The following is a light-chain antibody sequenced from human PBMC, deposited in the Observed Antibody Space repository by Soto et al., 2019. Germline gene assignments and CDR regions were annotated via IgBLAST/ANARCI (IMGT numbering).Light chain of an antibody. V-gene: IGKV3-20*01. CDR3: QQYGSSPLT. Sequence: EIVMTQSPATLSVSPGERATLSCRASQSVSSNYLAWYQQKPGQAPRLLIYDVSNRATGIPDRFSGSGSGTDFTLTISRLEPEDFAVYNCQQYGSSPLTFGGGTKVDIK. CDR2: DVS. J-gene: IGKJ4*01. CDR1: QSVSSNY.